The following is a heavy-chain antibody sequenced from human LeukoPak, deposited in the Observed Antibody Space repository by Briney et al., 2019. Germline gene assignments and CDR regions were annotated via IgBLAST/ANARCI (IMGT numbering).Heavy chain of an antibody. Sequence: GGSLRLSCTASGFTSGDYAMAWVRQAPGKGLEWVGFIRSKAYGGTTEYAASVKGRFTISRDDSKSIAYLQMNSLKTEDTAVYYCTSYDPSDYYGMDVWGQGTTVTVSS. D-gene: IGHD5-12*01. CDR3: TSYDPSDYYGMDV. V-gene: IGHV3-49*04. J-gene: IGHJ6*02. CDR1: GFTSGDYA. CDR2: IRSKAYGGTT.